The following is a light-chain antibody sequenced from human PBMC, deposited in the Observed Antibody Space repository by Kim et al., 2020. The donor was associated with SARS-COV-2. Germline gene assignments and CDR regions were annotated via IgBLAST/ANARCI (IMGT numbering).Light chain of an antibody. CDR1: SSNIGSNY. CDR3: AAWDDSLSVVV. V-gene: IGLV1-47*01. J-gene: IGLJ2*01. Sequence: GLRATISFSRSSSNIGSNYEYCYQQLPGTAPNLLIYRNNHRPSGVPDRFSGSKSGTSASLAISGLRSEDEADYYCAAWDDSLSVVVFGGGTQLTVL. CDR2: RNN.